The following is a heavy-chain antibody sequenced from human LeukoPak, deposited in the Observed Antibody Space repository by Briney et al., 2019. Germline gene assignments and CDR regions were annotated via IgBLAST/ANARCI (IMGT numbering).Heavy chain of an antibody. CDR2: IWYDGSNK. J-gene: IGHJ3*02. CDR1: GFTFSSYG. Sequence: GRSLRLSCAASGFTFSSYGMHWVRQAPGKGLEWVAVIWYDGSNKYYADSVKGRFTISRDNSKNTLYLQMNSLRAEDTAVYYCARDTITMIDSYWGALDIWGQGTMVTVSS. V-gene: IGHV3-33*01. D-gene: IGHD3-22*01. CDR3: ARDTITMIDSYWGALDI.